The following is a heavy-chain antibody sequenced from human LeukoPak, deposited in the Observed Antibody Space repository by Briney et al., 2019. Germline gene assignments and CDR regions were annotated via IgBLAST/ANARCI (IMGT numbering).Heavy chain of an antibody. CDR3: ARDAIHSSGWYPGPFDY. D-gene: IGHD6-19*01. V-gene: IGHV1-18*01. CDR1: GYTFTSYG. Sequence: ASVKVSCKASGYTFTSYGISWVRQAPGQGLEWMGWISAYNGNTNYAQKLQGRVTMTTDTSTSTAYMELRSLRSDDTAVYYCARDAIHSSGWYPGPFDYWGQGTLVTVSS. CDR2: ISAYNGNT. J-gene: IGHJ4*02.